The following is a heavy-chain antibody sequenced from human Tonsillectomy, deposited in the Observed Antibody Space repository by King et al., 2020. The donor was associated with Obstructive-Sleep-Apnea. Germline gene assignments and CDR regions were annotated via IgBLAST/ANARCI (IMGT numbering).Heavy chain of an antibody. V-gene: IGHV4-34*01. Sequence: VQLQQWGAGLLKPSETLSLTCAVYGGSFSGYYWSWIRQPPGKGLEWIGEINHSGSTNYNPSLKSRVTISVDTSKNQFSLTLSSVTAADTAVYYCARGSPRGYSYGRYYFDYWGQGTLVTVSS. CDR1: GGSFSGYY. CDR3: ARGSPRGYSYGRYYFDY. D-gene: IGHD5-18*01. CDR2: INHSGST. J-gene: IGHJ4*02.